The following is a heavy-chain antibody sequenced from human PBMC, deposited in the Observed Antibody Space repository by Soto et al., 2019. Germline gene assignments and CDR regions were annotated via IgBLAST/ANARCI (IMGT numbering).Heavy chain of an antibody. J-gene: IGHJ5*02. V-gene: IGHV4-31*03. D-gene: IGHD3-16*01. CDR1: GGTISRGGYY. CDR2: IYYSGST. Sequence: QVHLQESGPRMVKTSQTQSLTCTVTGGTISRGGYYWSWIRQHQGKGLEWIGYIYYSGSTYYNPSLKSRVTISVDTSKNQFSLKLSSVTAADTAVYYCARVGGINWFDPWGQGTLVTVCS. CDR3: ARVGGINWFDP.